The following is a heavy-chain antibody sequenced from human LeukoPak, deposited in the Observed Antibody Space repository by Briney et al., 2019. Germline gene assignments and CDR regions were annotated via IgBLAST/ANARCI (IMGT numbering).Heavy chain of an antibody. CDR3: ARGAVVNCSSTSCYGGYFDY. CDR1: GGSFSGYY. J-gene: IGHJ4*02. V-gene: IGHV4-34*01. CDR2: INHSGST. Sequence: PSETLSLTCAVYGGSFSGYYWSWIRQPPGKGPEWIGEINHSGSTNYNPSLKSRVTISVDTSKNQFSLKLSSVTAADTAVYYCARGAVVNCSSTSCYGGYFDYWGQGTLVTVSS. D-gene: IGHD2-2*01.